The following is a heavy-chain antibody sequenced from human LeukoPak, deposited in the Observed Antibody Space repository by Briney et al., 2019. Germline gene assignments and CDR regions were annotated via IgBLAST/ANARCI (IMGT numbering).Heavy chain of an antibody. CDR2: ISGSDGRT. J-gene: IGHJ4*02. V-gene: IGHV3-23*01. Sequence: GGSLRLSCAASGFTFSSYSMNWVRQTPGKGLEWVSAISGSDGRTYYADSVKGRCTISRDNSKNTLYLQMNSLRAEDTAVYYCAKERRSDGVFDYWGQGTLVTVSS. CDR1: GFTFSSYS. D-gene: IGHD3-3*01. CDR3: AKERRSDGVFDY.